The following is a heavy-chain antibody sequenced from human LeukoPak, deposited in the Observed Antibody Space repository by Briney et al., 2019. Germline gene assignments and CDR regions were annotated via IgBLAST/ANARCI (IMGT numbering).Heavy chain of an antibody. V-gene: IGHV5-51*01. CDR2: IYPGDSDT. Sequence: GESLKISCKGSGYIFTNNWIGWVRQMPGKGLEWMGIIYPGDSDTRYSPPFEGQVTISADKSISTAYLQWSSLKASDTAMYYCARQTRDGSGSRGYSFDFWGLGTLVTVSS. CDR1: GYIFTNNW. D-gene: IGHD3-10*01. CDR3: ARQTRDGSGSRGYSFDF. J-gene: IGHJ4*02.